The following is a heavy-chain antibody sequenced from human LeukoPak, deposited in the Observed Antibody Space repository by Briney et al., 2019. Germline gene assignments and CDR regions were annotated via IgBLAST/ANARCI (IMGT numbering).Heavy chain of an antibody. D-gene: IGHD1-26*01. J-gene: IGHJ3*02. Sequence: GGSLRLSCAASGFTFSKHWMTWVRQAPGKGLEWVSAISGSGGSTYYADSVKGRFTISRDNSKNTLYLQMNSLRAEDTAVYYCAKGEWELLLAFDIWGQGTVVTVSS. V-gene: IGHV3-23*01. CDR3: AKGEWELLLAFDI. CDR2: ISGSGGST. CDR1: GFTFSKHW.